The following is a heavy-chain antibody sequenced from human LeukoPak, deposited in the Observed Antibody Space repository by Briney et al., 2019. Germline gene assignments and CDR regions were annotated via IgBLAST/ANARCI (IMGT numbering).Heavy chain of an antibody. CDR2: FDPEDGET. CDR3: ATDLSSGWPRDY. V-gene: IGHV1-24*01. D-gene: IGHD6-19*01. J-gene: IGHJ4*02. Sequence: XWMGGFDPEDGETIYAQKFQGRVTMTEDTSTDTAYMELSSLRSEDTAVYYCATDLSSGWPRDYWGQGTLVTVSS.